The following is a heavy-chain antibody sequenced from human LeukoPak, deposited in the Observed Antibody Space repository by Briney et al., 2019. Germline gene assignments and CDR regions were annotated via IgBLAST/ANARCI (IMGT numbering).Heavy chain of an antibody. Sequence: GGSLRLSCAASGFTFSSYSMNWVRQAPGKGLEWVSSISSGNSYIYYADSVKGRFTISRDKAKNSLYLQMNSLRAEDTAVYYCARETRNGKPDFDYWGQGTLVTLSS. D-gene: IGHD1-14*01. V-gene: IGHV3-21*01. CDR2: ISSGNSYI. J-gene: IGHJ4*02. CDR3: ARETRNGKPDFDY. CDR1: GFTFSSYS.